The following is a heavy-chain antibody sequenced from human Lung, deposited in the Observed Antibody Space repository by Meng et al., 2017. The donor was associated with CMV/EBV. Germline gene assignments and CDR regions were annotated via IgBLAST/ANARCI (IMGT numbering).Heavy chain of an antibody. Sequence: QVQWGESGPARVKPSETLSLTGAVSGDSITNHNWWAWVRQPPGKGLEWIGEIPHRGSSAYNPSLKSRVSMSIDKSKNQFSLKLTSVTAADTAVYHCLRRSGGSVWGQGTLVTVSS. CDR2: IPHRGSS. D-gene: IGHD3-10*01. V-gene: IGHV4-4*02. CDR3: LRRSGGSV. CDR1: GDSITNHNW. J-gene: IGHJ1*01.